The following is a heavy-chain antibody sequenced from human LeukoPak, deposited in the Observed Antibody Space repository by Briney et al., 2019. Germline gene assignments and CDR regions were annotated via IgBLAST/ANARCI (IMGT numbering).Heavy chain of an antibody. CDR3: ARDPRSYYYDSSGYNNWFDP. Sequence: ASVKVSCKASGGTLSSYAISWVRQAPGQGLEWMGRIIPILGIANYAQKFQGRVTITADKSTSTAYMELSSLRSEDTAVYYCARDPRSYYYDSSGYNNWFDPWGQGTLVTVSS. CDR2: IIPILGIA. V-gene: IGHV1-69*04. CDR1: GGTLSSYA. J-gene: IGHJ5*02. D-gene: IGHD3-22*01.